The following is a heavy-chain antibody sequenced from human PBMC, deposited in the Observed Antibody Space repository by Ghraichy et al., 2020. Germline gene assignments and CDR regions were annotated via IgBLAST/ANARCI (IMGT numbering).Heavy chain of an antibody. CDR3: ATVKTSSGWGTPTFDY. Sequence: ASVKVSCKVSGYTLTELSMHWVRQAPGKGLEWMGGFDPEDGETIYAQKFQGRVTMTEDTSTDTAYMELSSLRSEDTAVYYCATVKTSSGWGTPTFDYWGQGTLVTVSS. D-gene: IGHD6-19*01. V-gene: IGHV1-24*01. CDR1: GYTLTELS. CDR2: FDPEDGET. J-gene: IGHJ4*02.